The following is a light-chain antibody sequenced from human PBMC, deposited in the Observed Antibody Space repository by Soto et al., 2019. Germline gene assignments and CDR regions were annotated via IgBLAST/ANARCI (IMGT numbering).Light chain of an antibody. V-gene: IGKV3-20*01. CDR2: GAS. J-gene: IGKJ1*01. CDR1: QSFSSSY. Sequence: EIVLPQSPGTLSFSPVERATLSFSASQSFSSSYLAWYQQKPGQAPRLLIYGASSRATGIPDRFSGSGSGTDFTLTISSLQSEDFAVYYCQHYNTWPWTFGQGTKVDIK. CDR3: QHYNTWPWT.